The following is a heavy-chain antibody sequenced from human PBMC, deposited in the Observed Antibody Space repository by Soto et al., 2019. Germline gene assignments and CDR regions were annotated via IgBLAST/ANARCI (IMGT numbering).Heavy chain of an antibody. CDR3: VGYYDFWSGYPLADY. J-gene: IGHJ4*02. D-gene: IGHD3-3*01. CDR1: GYSFTSYW. CDR2: IYPGDSDT. Sequence: PGESLKISCKGSGYSFTSYWIGWVRQMPGKGLEWMGIIYPGDSDTRYSPSFQGQVTISADKSISTAYLQWSSLKASDTAMYYFVGYYDFWSGYPLADYWGRGTLVTVSS. V-gene: IGHV5-51*01.